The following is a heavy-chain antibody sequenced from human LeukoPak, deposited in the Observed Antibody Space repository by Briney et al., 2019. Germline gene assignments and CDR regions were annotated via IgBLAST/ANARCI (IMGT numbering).Heavy chain of an antibody. J-gene: IGHJ6*04. Sequence: ASVKVSCKTSGYTFTTYHINWVRQATGQGLEWLGWMNPYSGDRGYAQKFQGRLSITSDTSISTAYMELSSLRSDDTAVYFCARTTSLTASGYDYWGKGTTVTVSS. CDR1: GYTFTTYH. V-gene: IGHV1-8*03. D-gene: IGHD5-12*01. CDR2: MNPYSGDR. CDR3: ARTTSLTASGYDY.